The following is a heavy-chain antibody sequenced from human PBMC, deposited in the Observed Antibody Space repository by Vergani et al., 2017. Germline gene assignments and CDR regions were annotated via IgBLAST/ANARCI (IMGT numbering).Heavy chain of an antibody. CDR3: ANRPGAAAGGRWFDP. CDR2: IYSGGST. J-gene: IGHJ5*02. V-gene: IGHV3-53*01. D-gene: IGHD6-13*01. CDR1: GFTVSSNY. Sequence: EVQLVESGGGLIQPGGSLRLSCAASGFTVSSNYMSWVRQAPGKGLEWVSVIYSGGSTYYADSVKGRFTISRDNSKNTLYLQMNSLRAEDTAVYYCANRPGAAAGGRWFDPWGQGTLVTVSS.